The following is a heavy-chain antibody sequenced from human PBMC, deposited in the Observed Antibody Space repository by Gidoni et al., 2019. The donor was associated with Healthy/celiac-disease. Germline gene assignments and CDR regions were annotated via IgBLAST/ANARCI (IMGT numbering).Heavy chain of an antibody. V-gene: IGHV3-30*18. Sequence: QVQLVESGGGVVQPGRSLRLSCAASGFTFSSYGMHWVRQAPGKGLEWVAVISYDGSNKYYADSVKGRFTISRDNSKNTLYLQMNSLRAEDTAVYYCAKDLAVRTTVTTFDFDYWGQGTLVTVSS. CDR3: AKDLAVRTTVTTFDFDY. CDR1: GFTFSSYG. CDR2: ISYDGSNK. D-gene: IGHD4-17*01. J-gene: IGHJ4*02.